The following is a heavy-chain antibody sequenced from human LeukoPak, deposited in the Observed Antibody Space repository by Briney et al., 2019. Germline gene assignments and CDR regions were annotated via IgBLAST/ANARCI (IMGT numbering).Heavy chain of an antibody. J-gene: IGHJ4*02. Sequence: GGSLRRSCGASGFTFSSYSMNWVRQAPGKGLEWVSSISSSSNYIFYADSVKGRFTISRDNARNSLYLQMSSLRAEDTAMYYCARDPYDILTGHKYYFDYWGQGILVTVSS. CDR2: ISSSSNYI. CDR1: GFTFSSYS. D-gene: IGHD3-9*01. CDR3: ARDPYDILTGHKYYFDY. V-gene: IGHV3-21*01.